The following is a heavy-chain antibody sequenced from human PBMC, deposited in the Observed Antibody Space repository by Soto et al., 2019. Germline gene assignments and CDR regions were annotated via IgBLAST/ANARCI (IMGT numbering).Heavy chain of an antibody. V-gene: IGHV1-46*01. Sequence: ASVKVSCKTSGYDFFKYNMHWVRQAPGQGLEWMGVINPNGGYTRHAQKFQGRVIMTRDTSSKIVYMELSGLTSEDTAMYYCTRADSDVVILPDVRPLFDLWGQGALVTVSS. J-gene: IGHJ4*02. CDR1: GYDFFKYN. CDR2: INPNGGYT. D-gene: IGHD2-21*02. CDR3: TRADSDVVILPDVRPLFDL.